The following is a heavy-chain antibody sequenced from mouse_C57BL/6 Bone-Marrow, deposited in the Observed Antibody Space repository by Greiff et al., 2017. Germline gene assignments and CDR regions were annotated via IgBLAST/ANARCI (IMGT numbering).Heavy chain of an antibody. V-gene: IGHV2-9-1*01. CDR3: ARGWDEEYYAMDY. J-gene: IGHJ4*01. Sequence: VKLMESGPGLVAPSQSLSITCTVSGFSLTSYAISWVRQPPGKGLEWLGVIWTGGGTNYNSALKSRLSISKDNSKSQVFLKMNSLQTDDTARYYWARGWDEEYYAMDYWGQGTSVTVSS. CDR1: GFSLTSYA. CDR2: IWTGGGT. D-gene: IGHD4-1*01.